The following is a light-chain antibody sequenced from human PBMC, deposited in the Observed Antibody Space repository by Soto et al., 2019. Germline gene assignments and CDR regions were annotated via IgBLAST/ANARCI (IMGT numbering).Light chain of an antibody. Sequence: DIQMTQSPSTLSASVGDRVTITCWASQSISSWLAWYQQKPGKAPKVLIYKASSLERGVPSRFSGSGSGTDFTLTISSLQPDDFATYYCQQYNSYLYTFGQGTKLEIK. CDR1: QSISSW. CDR2: KAS. CDR3: QQYNSYLYT. J-gene: IGKJ2*01. V-gene: IGKV1-5*03.